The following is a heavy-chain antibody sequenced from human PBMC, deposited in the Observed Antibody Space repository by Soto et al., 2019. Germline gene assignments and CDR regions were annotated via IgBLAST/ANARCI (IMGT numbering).Heavy chain of an antibody. CDR1: GFTFSDYW. J-gene: IGHJ4*02. D-gene: IGHD5-12*01. V-gene: IGHV3-7*01. CDR3: ARMSGYDPPLVDH. Sequence: EVQLVESGGGLVQPGGSRRLSCAASGFTFSDYWMTWVRQAPGRGLEWVANIKQDGREKYYVDSVEGRFTISRDNDKNSLYPELNSLRADDTAVYYCARMSGYDPPLVDHWGQGTRVTVSS. CDR2: IKQDGREK.